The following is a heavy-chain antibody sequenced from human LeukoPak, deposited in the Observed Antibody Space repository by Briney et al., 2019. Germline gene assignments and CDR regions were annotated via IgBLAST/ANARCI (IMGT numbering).Heavy chain of an antibody. CDR1: GYSFTSYW. V-gene: IGHV5-51*01. J-gene: IGHJ5*02. CDR2: IYPGDSDT. D-gene: IGHD3-10*01. Sequence: GESLKISCKVSGYSFTSYWIAWVRQMPGKGLEWMGIIYPGDSDTKYSPSFQGQVTISVDKSISTAYLQWSSLKASDTAMYYCARTRITMVRGVMVPDNWFDPWGQGTLVTVSS. CDR3: ARTRITMVRGVMVPDNWFDP.